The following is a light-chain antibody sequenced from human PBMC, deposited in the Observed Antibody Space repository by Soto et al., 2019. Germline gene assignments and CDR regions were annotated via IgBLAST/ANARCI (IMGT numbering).Light chain of an antibody. J-gene: IGKJ2*01. CDR1: QSVSSN. CDR3: QQYNNWPHRT. V-gene: IGKV3-15*01. Sequence: EIVMTQSPATLSVSPGERATLSCRASQSVSSNLAWHQQKPGQAPRLLIYGASTRATGIPARFSGSGSGTEFTLTISSLQSEDFAVYYCQQYNNWPHRTFGQGTKLEIK. CDR2: GAS.